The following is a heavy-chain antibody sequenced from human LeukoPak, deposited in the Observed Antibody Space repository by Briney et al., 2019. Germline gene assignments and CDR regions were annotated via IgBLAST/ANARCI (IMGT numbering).Heavy chain of an antibody. J-gene: IGHJ4*02. Sequence: GGSLRLSCAASGFTFSSYAVSWVRQAPGKGLEWVSGISENGGTTFYADSVKGRFTITRDNSKNTLYVQMNSLRGEDTAVYYCAKNYGPKQLVFFDSWGQGTLVTVSS. CDR2: ISENGGTT. CDR1: GFTFSSYA. D-gene: IGHD6-13*01. CDR3: AKNYGPKQLVFFDS. V-gene: IGHV3-23*01.